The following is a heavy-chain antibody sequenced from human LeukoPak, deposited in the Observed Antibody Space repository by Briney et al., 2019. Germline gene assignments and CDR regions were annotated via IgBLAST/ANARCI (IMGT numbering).Heavy chain of an antibody. D-gene: IGHD3-10*01. CDR2: ISSSSSYI. CDR3: ARDDGSDAYYYYGMDV. Sequence: GGSLRLSCAASGFTFSNYAMTWVRQAPGKGLEWVSSISSSSSYIYYADSVKGRFTISRDNAKNSLYLQMNCLRAEDTAVYYCARDDGSDAYYYYGMDVWGQGTTVTVSS. J-gene: IGHJ6*02. CDR1: GFTFSNYA. V-gene: IGHV3-21*01.